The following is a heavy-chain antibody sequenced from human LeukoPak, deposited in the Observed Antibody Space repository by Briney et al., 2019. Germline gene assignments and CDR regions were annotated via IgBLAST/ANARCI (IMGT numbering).Heavy chain of an antibody. CDR3: ARAALEWLSLDY. Sequence: GGSLRLSCAASGFTFSSYSMNWVRQAPGKGLEWVSSISSSSYIYYADSVKGRLTISRDNAKNSLYLQMNSLRAEDTAVYYCARAALEWLSLDYWGQGTLVTVSS. V-gene: IGHV3-21*01. D-gene: IGHD3-3*01. CDR2: ISSSSYI. CDR1: GFTFSSYS. J-gene: IGHJ4*02.